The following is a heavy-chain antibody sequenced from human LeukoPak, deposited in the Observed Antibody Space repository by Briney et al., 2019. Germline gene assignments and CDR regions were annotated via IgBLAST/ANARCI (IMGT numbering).Heavy chain of an antibody. CDR1: GGTFSSYA. D-gene: IGHD2-21*01. CDR2: IIPIFGTA. Sequence: SVKVSCKASGGTFSSYAISWVRQAPGQGLEWMGGIIPIFGTANYAQKFQGRVTITTDESTSTAYMELSSLRSEDTAVYYCARDLGQSVVVIAYNWFDPWGQGTLVTVSS. CDR3: ARDLGQSVVVIAYNWFDP. J-gene: IGHJ5*02. V-gene: IGHV1-69*05.